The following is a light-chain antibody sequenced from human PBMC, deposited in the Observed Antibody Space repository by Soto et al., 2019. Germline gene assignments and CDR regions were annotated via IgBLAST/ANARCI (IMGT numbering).Light chain of an antibody. J-gene: IGKJ2*01. CDR2: DAS. CDR3: QQRSNLPPT. Sequence: EIVLTQSPATLSLSPGERATLSCRASQSVSSYLAWYQQKPGQAPRLLIYDASNRATGIPARFSGSGSGTDFTLTIRSLEPEDFAVYYCQQRSNLPPTFGQGTKLEIK. V-gene: IGKV3-11*01. CDR1: QSVSSY.